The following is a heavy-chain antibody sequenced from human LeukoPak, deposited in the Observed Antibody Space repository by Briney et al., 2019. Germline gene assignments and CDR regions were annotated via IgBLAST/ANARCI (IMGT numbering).Heavy chain of an antibody. CDR3: AKDARDGYKYYFDY. V-gene: IGHV3-33*06. D-gene: IGHD5-24*01. Sequence: GGSLRHSSAASGVTLITSGLHWVCQAPGQWLRWGALIWYDGSNKYYADTVRGRFTISRDNSKNTLYLQMNSLRAEGTAVYYCAKDARDGYKYYFDYWGQGTLVTVSS. CDR1: GVTLITSG. CDR2: IWYDGSNK. J-gene: IGHJ4*02.